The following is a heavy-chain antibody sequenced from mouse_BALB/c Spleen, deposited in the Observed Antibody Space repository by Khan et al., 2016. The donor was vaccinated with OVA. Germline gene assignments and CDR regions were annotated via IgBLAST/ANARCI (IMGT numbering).Heavy chain of an antibody. J-gene: IGHJ1*01. CDR1: GYSITSDYA. CDR3: ARRYYYGQWYFDV. V-gene: IGHV3-2*02. D-gene: IGHD1-1*01. CDR2: ISYSGST. Sequence: EVQLQESGPGLVKPSQSLSLTCTVTGYSITSDYAWNWIRQFPGNKLEWMAYISYSGSTNSNPSLKSRISVTRDTSKNQFFLQLNSVTTEDTATYYCARRYYYGQWYFDVWGAGTTVTVSS.